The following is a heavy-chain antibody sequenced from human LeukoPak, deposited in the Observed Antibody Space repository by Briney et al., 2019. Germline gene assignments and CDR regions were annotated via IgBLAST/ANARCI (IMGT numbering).Heavy chain of an antibody. D-gene: IGHD4-17*01. CDR2: IYYSGST. CDR1: GGSISSSSYY. CDR3: ATDDYGDYANDY. Sequence: SETLSLTCTVSGGSISSSSYYWGWIRQPPGKGLEWIGSIYYSGSTYYNPSLKSRVTISVDTSKNQFSLKLSSVTAADTAVYYCATDDYGDYANDYWGQGTLVTVSS. V-gene: IGHV4-39*01. J-gene: IGHJ4*02.